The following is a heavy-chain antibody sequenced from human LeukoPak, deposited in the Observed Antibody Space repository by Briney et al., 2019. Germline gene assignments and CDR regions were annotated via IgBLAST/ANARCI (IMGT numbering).Heavy chain of an antibody. CDR3: ASGKGYDSSSFDY. J-gene: IGHJ4*02. CDR1: GFTFSSYW. CDR2: INSDGSST. Sequence: GRSLRLSCAASGFTFSSYWMHWVRHAPGRGLVWVSRINSDGSSTSYADSVKGRFTISRDNAKNTLYLQMNSLRAEDTAVYYCASGKGYDSSSFDYWGQGTLVTVSS. V-gene: IGHV3-74*01. D-gene: IGHD3-22*01.